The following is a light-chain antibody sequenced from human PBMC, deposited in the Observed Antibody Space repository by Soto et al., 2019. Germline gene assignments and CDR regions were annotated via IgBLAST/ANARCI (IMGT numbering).Light chain of an antibody. V-gene: IGLV2-14*04. CDR1: SSDVGGYNY. CDR3: SSYTSSSTLV. CDR2: DVS. Sequence: TISCTGTSSDVGGYNYVSWYQQHPGKAPKLMIYDVSNRPSGVSNRFSGSKSGNTASLTISGLQAEDEADYYCSSYTSSSTLVFGTGTK. J-gene: IGLJ1*01.